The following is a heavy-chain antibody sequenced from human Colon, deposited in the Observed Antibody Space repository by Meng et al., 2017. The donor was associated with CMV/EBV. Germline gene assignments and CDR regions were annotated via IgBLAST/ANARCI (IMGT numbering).Heavy chain of an antibody. CDR2: VSESSITT. CDR1: GFTFSSYA. V-gene: IGHV3-23*01. CDR3: VKDHKD. Sequence: GGSLGLACVGSGFTFSSYALSWVRQAPGKGLEWVSTVSESSITTYYADSVKGRFTISRDNYNDILSLEMNSLRVEDTALYYCVKDHKDWGHGTLVTVSS. J-gene: IGHJ4*01.